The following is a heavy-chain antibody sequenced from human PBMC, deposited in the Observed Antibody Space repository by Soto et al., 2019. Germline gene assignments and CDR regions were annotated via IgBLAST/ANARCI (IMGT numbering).Heavy chain of an antibody. CDR2: ISGSGGST. Sequence: PGGSLRLSCAASGFTFSSYAMSWVRQAPGKGLEWVSAISGSGGSTYYADSVKGRFTISRDNSKNTLYLQMNSLRAEDTAVYYCAKDQRKDSRGKYSYYGMDDWGQGTTVTVSS. V-gene: IGHV3-23*01. CDR3: AKDQRKDSRGKYSYYGMDD. CDR1: GFTFSSYA. J-gene: IGHJ6*02. D-gene: IGHD3-10*01.